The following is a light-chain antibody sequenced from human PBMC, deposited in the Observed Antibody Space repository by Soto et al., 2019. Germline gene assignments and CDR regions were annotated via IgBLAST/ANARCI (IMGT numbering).Light chain of an antibody. CDR1: QSISNY. CDR3: QQSYLTPFT. J-gene: IGKJ3*01. Sequence: DIQMTQSPSSLSASVGDRVTITCRASQSISNYLNWYQQKPGKAPDLLIYAASSLQSGVPPRFSGSGSGTDFTLTISSLQPEDFATYYCQQSYLTPFTFGPGTKVDVK. CDR2: AAS. V-gene: IGKV1-39*01.